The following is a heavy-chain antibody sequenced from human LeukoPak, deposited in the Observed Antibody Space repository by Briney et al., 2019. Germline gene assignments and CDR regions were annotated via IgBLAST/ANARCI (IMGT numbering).Heavy chain of an antibody. D-gene: IGHD3-3*01. CDR3: ARTYDFGRGPPGDAFDN. J-gene: IGHJ3*02. Sequence: GGSLRLSCTASGFTFTMFGMNWVRQAPGKGLEWVSYIDARSGIVYYADSVQGRFTISRDDAKDSVFLQMNSLRVDDTAVYYCARTYDFGRGPPGDAFDNWGQGTLVTVPS. V-gene: IGHV3-48*01. CDR2: IDARSGIV. CDR1: GFTFTMFG.